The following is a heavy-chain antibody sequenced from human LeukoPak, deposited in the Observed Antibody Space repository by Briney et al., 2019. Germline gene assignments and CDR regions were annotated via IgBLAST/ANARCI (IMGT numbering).Heavy chain of an antibody. CDR3: ARDGGAYCSGGSCYEVDAFDI. D-gene: IGHD2-15*01. CDR1: GFTFSSYS. J-gene: IGHJ3*02. Sequence: GGSLRLSCAASGFTFSSYSMNWVRQAPGKGLEWVSYISSSSSTIYYADSVKGRFTISRDNAKNSLYLQMNSLRDEDTAAYYCARDGGAYCSGGSCYEVDAFDIWGQGTMVTVSS. V-gene: IGHV3-48*02. CDR2: ISSSSSTI.